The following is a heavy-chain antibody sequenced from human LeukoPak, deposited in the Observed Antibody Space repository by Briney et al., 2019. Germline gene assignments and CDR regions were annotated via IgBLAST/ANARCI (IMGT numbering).Heavy chain of an antibody. J-gene: IGHJ4*02. D-gene: IGHD3-10*01. V-gene: IGHV1-46*01. CDR2: INPSGGST. CDR1: GYTLTSYY. CDR3: ARDHEYYYCSGSYYPGGCDY. Sequence: ASVKVSCKASGYTLTSYYMHWVRQAPGQGLEWMGIINPSGGSTSYAQKFQGRVTMTRDTSTSTVYMELSSLRSEDTAVYYCARDHEYYYCSGSYYPGGCDYWGQGTLVTVSS.